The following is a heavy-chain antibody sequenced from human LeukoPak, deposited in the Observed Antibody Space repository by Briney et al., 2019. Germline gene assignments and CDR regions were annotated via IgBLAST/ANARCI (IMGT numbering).Heavy chain of an antibody. CDR3: ARGPYGSMDY. CDR2: ISSSGSTI. Sequence: GGSLRLSCAASGFTFSSYEMNWVRQAPGKGLEWVSYISSSGSTIYYADSVKGRFTISRGNAKNSLYLQMNSLRAEDTAVYYCARGPYGSMDYWGQGTLVTVSS. CDR1: GFTFSSYE. D-gene: IGHD3-10*01. V-gene: IGHV3-48*03. J-gene: IGHJ4*02.